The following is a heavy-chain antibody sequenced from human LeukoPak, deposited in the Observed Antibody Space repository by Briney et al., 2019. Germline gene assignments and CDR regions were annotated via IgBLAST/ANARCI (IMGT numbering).Heavy chain of an antibody. CDR2: INHSGST. CDR3: ARGLYHDTIFQN. J-gene: IGHJ1*01. V-gene: IGHV4-34*01. D-gene: IGHD3-16*02. CDR1: GGSFSGYY. Sequence: SETLSLTCAVYGGSFSGYYWSWIRQPPGKGLEWIGEINHSGSTNYNPSLKSRVTISVDTSKNQFSLKLSSVTAAGTAVYYWARGLYHDTIFQNWGQGTLVTVSS.